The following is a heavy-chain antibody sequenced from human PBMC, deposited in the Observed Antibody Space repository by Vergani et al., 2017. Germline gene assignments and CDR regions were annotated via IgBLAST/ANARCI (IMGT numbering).Heavy chain of an antibody. D-gene: IGHD3-10*01. J-gene: IGHJ4*02. CDR3: AKATRQGSYYTTYFEY. CDR2: ISGSGGST. Sequence: EVQLVESGGGLVQPGGSLRLSCAASGFTFSSYAMSWVRQAPGKGLEWVSAISGSGGSTYYADSVKGRFTISRDNSKNTLYLQMNSLRAEDTAVYYCAKATRQGSYYTTYFEYWVQGTLVSVAS. V-gene: IGHV3-23*04. CDR1: GFTFSSYA.